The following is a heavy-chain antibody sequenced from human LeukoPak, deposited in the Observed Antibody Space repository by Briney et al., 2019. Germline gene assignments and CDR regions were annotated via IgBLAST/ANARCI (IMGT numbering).Heavy chain of an antibody. CDR1: GFTFSSYG. CDR3: ASGDRYSSSWYV. J-gene: IGHJ6*04. D-gene: IGHD6-13*01. V-gene: IGHV3-23*01. Sequence: GGSLRLSCAASGFTFSSYGMSWVRQAPGKGLEWVSAISGSGGSTYYADSVKGRFTISRDNSKNTLYLQMNSLRAEDTAVYYCASGDRYSSSWYVWGKGTTVTVSS. CDR2: ISGSGGST.